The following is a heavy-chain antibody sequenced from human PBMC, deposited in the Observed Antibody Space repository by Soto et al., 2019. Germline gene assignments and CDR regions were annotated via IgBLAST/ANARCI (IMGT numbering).Heavy chain of an antibody. CDR3: AKDSLSLPAATPYDYYGMDV. CDR2: ISYDGSNK. J-gene: IGHJ6*01. CDR1: GFTFSSYG. V-gene: IGHV3-30*18. Sequence: QVQLVESGGGVVQPGRSLRLSCAASGFTFSSYGMHWVRQAPGKGLEWVAVISYDGSNKYYADSVKGRFTISRDNSKNTLYLQMNSLRAEDTAVYYCAKDSLSLPAATPYDYYGMDVW. D-gene: IGHD6-25*01.